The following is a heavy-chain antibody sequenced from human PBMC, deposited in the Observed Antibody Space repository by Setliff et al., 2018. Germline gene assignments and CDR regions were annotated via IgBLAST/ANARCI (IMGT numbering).Heavy chain of an antibody. J-gene: IGHJ4*02. CDR3: AKFSSVPGSRFFDY. D-gene: IGHD2-2*01. CDR1: GGSISSSY. V-gene: IGHV3-11*04. Sequence: LSLTCTVSGGSISSSYWSWIRQPPGKGLEWVSYITSSGDTMNYADSVKGRFTISRDNAKNSLHLQMNSLRAEDTAVYYCAKFSSVPGSRFFDYWGREPWSPSPQ. CDR2: ITSSGDTM.